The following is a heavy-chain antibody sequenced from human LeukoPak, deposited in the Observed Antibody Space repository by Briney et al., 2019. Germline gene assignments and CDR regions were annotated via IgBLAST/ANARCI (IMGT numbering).Heavy chain of an antibody. J-gene: IGHJ4*02. CDR3: ARDLNWGDFDY. V-gene: IGHV3-7*01. CDR1: GFTFSSYW. D-gene: IGHD7-27*01. CDR2: IKQDGSEK. Sequence: PGGSLRLSCAASGFTFSSYWMSWVRQAPGKGLEWVANIKQDGSEKYYVDSVKGRLTISRDNAKTTLYLQMNSLSAEDTAVYYCARDLNWGDFDYWGQGTLVTVSS.